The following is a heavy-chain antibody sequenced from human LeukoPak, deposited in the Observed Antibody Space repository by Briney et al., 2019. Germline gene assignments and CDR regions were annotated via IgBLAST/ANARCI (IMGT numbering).Heavy chain of an antibody. CDR1: GFTFSDYY. D-gene: IGHD3-3*01. CDR3: ARGTTYYDFWSGYHPGDY. Sequence: KTGGSLRLSCAASGFTFSDYYMSWIRQAPGKGLEWVSYISSSGSTIYYAGSVKGRFTISRDNAKNSLYLQMNSLRAEDTAVYYCARGTTYYDFWSGYHPGDYWGQGTLVTVSS. J-gene: IGHJ4*02. V-gene: IGHV3-11*01. CDR2: ISSSGSTI.